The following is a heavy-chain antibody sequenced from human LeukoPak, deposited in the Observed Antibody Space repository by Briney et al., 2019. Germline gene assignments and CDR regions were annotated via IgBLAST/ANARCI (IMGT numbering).Heavy chain of an antibody. CDR1: GGSISSGSYY. CDR3: ARDPYVVVTATTDDY. J-gene: IGHJ4*02. CDR2: IYTSGST. D-gene: IGHD2-21*02. Sequence: PSETLSLTCTVSGGSISSGSYYWSWIRQPAGKGLEWIGRIYTSGSTNYNPSLESRVTISVDTSKNQFSLKLSSVTAADTAVYYCARDPYVVVTATTDDYWGQGTLVTVSS. V-gene: IGHV4-61*02.